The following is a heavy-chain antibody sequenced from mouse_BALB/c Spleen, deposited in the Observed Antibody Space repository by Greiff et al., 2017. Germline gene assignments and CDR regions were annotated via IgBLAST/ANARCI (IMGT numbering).Heavy chain of an antibody. CDR3: ARQDYGSDAMDY. CDR2: ISSGGSYT. Sequence: VQLQQSGGDLVKPGGSLKLSCAASGFTFSSYGMSWVRQTPDKRLEWVATISSGGSYTYYPDSVKGRFTISRDNAKNTLYLQMSSLKSEDTAMYYCARQDYGSDAMDYWGQGTSVTVSS. D-gene: IGHD1-1*01. V-gene: IGHV5-6*01. CDR1: GFTFSSYG. J-gene: IGHJ4*01.